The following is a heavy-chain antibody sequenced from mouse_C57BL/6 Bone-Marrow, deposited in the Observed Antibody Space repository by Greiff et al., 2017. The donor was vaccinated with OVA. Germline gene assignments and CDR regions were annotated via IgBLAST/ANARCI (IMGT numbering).Heavy chain of an antibody. CDR3: ARERTGDFDY. J-gene: IGHJ2*01. CDR1: GYSITSGYY. Sequence: EVKVEESGPGLVKPSQSLSLTCSVTGYSITSGYYWNWIRQFPGNKLEWMGYISYAGSNNYNPSPKNRISITRDTSKNQFFLKLNSVTTEDTATYYCARERTGDFDYWGEGTTLTVSS. D-gene: IGHD4-1*01. CDR2: ISYAGSN. V-gene: IGHV3-6*01.